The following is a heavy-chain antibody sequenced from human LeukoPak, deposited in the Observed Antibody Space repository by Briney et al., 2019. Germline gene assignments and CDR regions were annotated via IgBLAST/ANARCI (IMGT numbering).Heavy chain of an antibody. J-gene: IGHJ4*02. Sequence: GGSLRLSCAVSGINFRGYWMAWVRQAPGKGLEWVANMKHDGSEKYYVDSVKGRFTISRDNAKNSLYLDMNSLRVADTAVYYCARDLGHSGYDLYDYWGQGTLVTVSS. CDR1: GINFRGYW. CDR3: ARDLGHSGYDLYDY. CDR2: MKHDGSEK. D-gene: IGHD5-12*01. V-gene: IGHV3-7*01.